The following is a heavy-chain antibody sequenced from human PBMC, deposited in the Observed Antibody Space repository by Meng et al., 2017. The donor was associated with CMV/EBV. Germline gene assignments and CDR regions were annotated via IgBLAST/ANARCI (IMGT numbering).Heavy chain of an antibody. J-gene: IGHJ4*02. Sequence: QVQPQWTGRGLVEPSENLLPPCPFPGGSISSRCHYWGWIGQPPGKGLEWIGSIYYSGSTYYNPSLKSRVTISVDTSKNQFSLKLSSVTAADTAVYDCASLAGDYWGQGTLVTVSS. CDR3: ASLAGDY. CDR1: GGSISSRCHY. CDR2: IYYSGST. D-gene: IGHD3-10*01. V-gene: IGHV4-39*07.